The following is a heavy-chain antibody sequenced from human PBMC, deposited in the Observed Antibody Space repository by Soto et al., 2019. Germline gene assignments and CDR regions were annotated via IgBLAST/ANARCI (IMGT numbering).Heavy chain of an antibody. CDR3: ARGRYCSSTSCYSERPFDY. V-gene: IGHV1-69*01. CDR2: IIPIFGTA. J-gene: IGHJ4*02. CDR1: GGTFSSYA. Sequence: VQLVQSGAEVKKPGSSVKVSCKASGGTFSSYAISWVRQAPGQGLEWMGGIIPIFGTANYAQKFQGRVTITADESTSTAYMELSSLRSEDTAVYYCARGRYCSSTSCYSERPFDYWGQGTLVTVSS. D-gene: IGHD2-2*01.